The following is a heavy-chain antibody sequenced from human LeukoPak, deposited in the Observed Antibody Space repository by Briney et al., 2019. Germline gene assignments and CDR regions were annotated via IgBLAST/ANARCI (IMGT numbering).Heavy chain of an antibody. Sequence: GGSLRLSCAASGFTFSDHYMDWVRQAPGKGLEWVGRIRDKASSYTTEYAASVKGRLTISRDDSKSSLYLQMNSLKTEDTAVYYCARPHSIYWTGSYFAYWGQGILVTVSS. V-gene: IGHV3-72*01. J-gene: IGHJ4*02. CDR2: IRDKASSYTT. D-gene: IGHD3-10*01. CDR1: GFTFSDHY. CDR3: ARPHSIYWTGSYFAY.